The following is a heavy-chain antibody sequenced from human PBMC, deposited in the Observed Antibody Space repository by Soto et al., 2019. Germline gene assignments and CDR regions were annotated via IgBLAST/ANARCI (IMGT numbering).Heavy chain of an antibody. J-gene: IGHJ6*02. CDR2: ISSSGSTI. Sequence: EVQLVESGGGLVQPGGSLRLSCAASGFTFSSYEMNWVRQAPGKGLEWVSYISSSGSTIYYADSVKGRFTISRDNAKNSLYLQMNSLRAEDTAVYYCARDGGVTGTTGPYYGMDVWGQGTTVTVSS. D-gene: IGHD1-20*01. CDR3: ARDGGVTGTTGPYYGMDV. CDR1: GFTFSSYE. V-gene: IGHV3-48*03.